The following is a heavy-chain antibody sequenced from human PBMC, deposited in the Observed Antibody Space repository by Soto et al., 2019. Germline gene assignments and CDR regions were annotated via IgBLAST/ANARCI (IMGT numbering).Heavy chain of an antibody. CDR3: ARCDYGYYARFDY. CDR2: MNPNSGNT. J-gene: IGHJ4*02. V-gene: IGHV1-8*01. CDR1: GYTFTSHD. D-gene: IGHD4-17*01. Sequence: QVQLVQSGAEVKKSGASVKVSCKASGYTFTSHDINWVRQATGQGLEWMGWMNPNSGNTGYAQKFQGRVNMTKNTSISTAYMELSSLRSEDTAVYSCARCDYGYYARFDYWGQGTLVTVSS.